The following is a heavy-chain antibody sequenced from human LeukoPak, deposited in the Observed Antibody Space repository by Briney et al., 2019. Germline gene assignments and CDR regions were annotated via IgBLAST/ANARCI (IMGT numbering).Heavy chain of an antibody. D-gene: IGHD6-25*01. V-gene: IGHV3-23*01. Sequence: PGGSLRLSCAASGFIFSNYAMSWVRQAPRKGLEWVSAIDSTGPYTWYADSVKGRFTISKDSSKTILYLQMNSLRAEDAAVYFCAKGSAAGRPYYFDYWGQGTLVTVSS. J-gene: IGHJ4*02. CDR3: AKGSAAGRPYYFDY. CDR1: GFIFSNYA. CDR2: IDSTGPYT.